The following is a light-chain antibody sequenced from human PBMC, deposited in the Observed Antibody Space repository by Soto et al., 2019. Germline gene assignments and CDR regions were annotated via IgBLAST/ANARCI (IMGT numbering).Light chain of an antibody. V-gene: IGKV1-5*03. CDR3: QQYDSYVT. Sequence: DLQMTQAPSTLASSLGDSDTITCRASQGIGIWLAWYQQKPGKAPKLLIYKASSLKSDVPSRCSVSGFGTDFTHDISSLQHGGFATCYCQQYDSYVTFAEGTSPEIK. CDR2: KAS. J-gene: IGKJ2*01. CDR1: QGIGIW.